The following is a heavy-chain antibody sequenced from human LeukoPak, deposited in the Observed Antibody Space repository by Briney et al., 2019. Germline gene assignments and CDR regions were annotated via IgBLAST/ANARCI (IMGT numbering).Heavy chain of an antibody. J-gene: IGHJ6*02. Sequence: GASVKVSCKASGGTFSSYTISWVRQAPGQGLEWMGRIIPIFCIAYYAQKFQGRVTITADKSTSTAYMELSSLRSEDTAVYYCARGPLPGDFDWPGAERTHYYYYGMDVWGQGTTVTVSS. CDR2: IIPIFCIA. D-gene: IGHD3-9*01. V-gene: IGHV1-69*02. CDR1: GGTFSSYT. CDR3: ARGPLPGDFDWPGAERTHYYYYGMDV.